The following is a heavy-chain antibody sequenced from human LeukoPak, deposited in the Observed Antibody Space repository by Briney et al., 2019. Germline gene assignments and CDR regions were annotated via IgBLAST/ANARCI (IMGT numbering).Heavy chain of an antibody. J-gene: IGHJ6*02. CDR1: GFTYSNYA. V-gene: IGHV3-23*01. D-gene: IGHD3-10*01. Sequence: GGSLRLSCAASGFTYSNYAMTWVRQAPGKGLEWVSSISSGGHSTYYAGSVKGRFTISRDNSKNTLYLQMNSLRAEDTAVYYCAKGITMVRGASFYGMDVWGQGTTVTVSS. CDR3: AKGITMVRGASFYGMDV. CDR2: ISSGGHST.